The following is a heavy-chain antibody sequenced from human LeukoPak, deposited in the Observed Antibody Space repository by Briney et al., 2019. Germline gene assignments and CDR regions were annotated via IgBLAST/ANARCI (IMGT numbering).Heavy chain of an antibody. D-gene: IGHD3-16*02. CDR1: GGSISSYY. V-gene: IGHV4-59*01. CDR3: ARDVGYDYVWGSYRYLDY. J-gene: IGHJ4*02. CDR2: IFHTGST. Sequence: SETLSLTCTVSGGSISSYYWSWIRQPPGKGLEWIGYIFHTGSTHYNPSLRSRVTISVDTSKNQFSLKLSAATAADTAVYYCARDVGYDYVWGSYRYLDYWGQGTLVTVSS.